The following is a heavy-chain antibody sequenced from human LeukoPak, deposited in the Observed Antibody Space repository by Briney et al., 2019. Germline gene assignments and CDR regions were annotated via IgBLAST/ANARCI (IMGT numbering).Heavy chain of an antibody. CDR3: AKALMGALDY. Sequence: GGSLRLSCAASGFTFSSYGMHWVRQAPGKGLEWVAVIWYDGSNKYYADSMKGRFTISRDNSKNTLYLQMNSLRAEDTAVYYCAKALMGALDYWGQGTLVTVSS. CDR2: IWYDGSNK. D-gene: IGHD1-26*01. CDR1: GFTFSSYG. V-gene: IGHV3-33*06. J-gene: IGHJ4*02.